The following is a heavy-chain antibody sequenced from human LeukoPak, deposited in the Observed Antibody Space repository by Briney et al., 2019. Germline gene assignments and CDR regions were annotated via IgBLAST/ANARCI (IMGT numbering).Heavy chain of an antibody. CDR2: INHSGST. CDR3: ARGNSGWYYFDY. J-gene: IGHJ4*02. D-gene: IGHD6-19*01. V-gene: IGHV4-39*07. CDR1: GGSISSSSYY. Sequence: SETLSLTCTVSGGSISSSSYYWGWIRQPPGKGLEWIGEINHSGSTNYNPSLKSRVTISVDTSKNQFSLKLSSVTAADTAVYYCARGNSGWYYFDYWGQGTLVTVSS.